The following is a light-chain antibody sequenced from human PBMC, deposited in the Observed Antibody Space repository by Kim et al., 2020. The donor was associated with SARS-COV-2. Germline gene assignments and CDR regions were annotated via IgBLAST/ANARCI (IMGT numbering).Light chain of an antibody. CDR1: STNIASNP. CDR2: SNN. CDR3: AAWDDSCRV. J-gene: IGLJ3*02. Sequence: PGQRVTISCSGTSTNIASNPVSWCQQLPRTAPTLLIYSNNQRPSGVPDRFSGSKSGTSASLAISGLQSEDEADYYCAAWDDSCRVFGGGTQLTVL. V-gene: IGLV1-44*01.